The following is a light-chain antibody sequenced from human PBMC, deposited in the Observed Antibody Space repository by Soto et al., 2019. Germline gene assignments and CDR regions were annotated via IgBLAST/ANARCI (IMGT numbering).Light chain of an antibody. V-gene: IGKV3-20*01. CDR3: QQYETSPRT. Sequence: EIVLTQSPGTLSLSPGERTTLSCRASQSVSSNFLDWYQQKPGQAPRLLIYGASSRATRIPDRFSGSGSGTDFDRSISRLEPEDFAVYYCQQYETSPRTFGQGTKVDIK. CDR1: QSVSSNF. CDR2: GAS. J-gene: IGKJ1*01.